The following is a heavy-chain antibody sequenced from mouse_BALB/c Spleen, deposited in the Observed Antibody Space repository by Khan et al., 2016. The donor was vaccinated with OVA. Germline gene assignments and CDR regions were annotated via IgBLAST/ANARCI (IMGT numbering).Heavy chain of an antibody. CDR3: ARRGYDYGRGALFAY. Sequence: VKLEVSGPGLVQPSQSLSITCTVSGFSLTNYSVHWVRQSPGKGLEWLGVIWSAGSTDYNAAFISRLTIRKDNSRSQVFFKMNSLQPNDTAIYYCARRGYDYGRGALFAYWGQGTLVTVSA. D-gene: IGHD2-4*01. CDR1: GFSLTNYS. CDR2: IWSAGST. J-gene: IGHJ3*01. V-gene: IGHV2-2*02.